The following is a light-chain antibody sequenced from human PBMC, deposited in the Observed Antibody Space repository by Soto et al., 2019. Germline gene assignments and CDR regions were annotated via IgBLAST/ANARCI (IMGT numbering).Light chain of an antibody. Sequence: DIKMTQSPSSLSASVGDRVTITCRASQDISDYLAWYQQKPGKVPKLLIYAASTLQSGVPSRFSGSGSGTDFTLTISSLQPEDVATYYCQKYNSPPRTFGQGTKVEIK. V-gene: IGKV1-27*01. CDR2: AAS. J-gene: IGKJ1*01. CDR1: QDISDY. CDR3: QKYNSPPRT.